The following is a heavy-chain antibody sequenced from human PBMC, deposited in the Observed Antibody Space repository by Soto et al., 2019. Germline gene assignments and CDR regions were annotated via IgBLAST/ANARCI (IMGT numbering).Heavy chain of an antibody. CDR2: ISSSSSTI. CDR3: ARDYYYGSGSMASDY. D-gene: IGHD3-10*01. V-gene: IGHV3-48*01. Sequence: VGSLRLSCAASGFTFSSYAMSWVRQAPGKGLEWVSYISSSSSTIYYADSVKGRFTISRDNAKNSLYLQMNSLRAEDTAVYYCARDYYYGSGSMASDYWGQGTLVTVSS. J-gene: IGHJ4*02. CDR1: GFTFSSYA.